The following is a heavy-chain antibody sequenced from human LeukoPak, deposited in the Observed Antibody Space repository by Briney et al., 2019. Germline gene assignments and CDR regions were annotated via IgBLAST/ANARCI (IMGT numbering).Heavy chain of an antibody. CDR2: ISYDGRNK. J-gene: IGHJ4*02. CDR1: GFTFSDYA. Sequence: GSLRLSCAASGFTFSDYAMHWVRQAPGKGLEWVAVISYDGRNKYYVDSVKGRFTISRDNSKNTLYLQMNSLRAEDTAVYYCARDRSVGAADYNFDYWGQGTLVTVSS. V-gene: IGHV3-30*04. CDR3: ARDRSVGAADYNFDY. D-gene: IGHD6-13*01.